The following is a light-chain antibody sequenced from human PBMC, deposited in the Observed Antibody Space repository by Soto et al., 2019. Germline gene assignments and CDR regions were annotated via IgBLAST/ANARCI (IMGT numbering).Light chain of an antibody. CDR3: QQYNDNWPT. J-gene: IGKJ1*01. CDR2: GAS. Sequence: EIVLTQSPATLSVSPGERATLSCRASESVSSKLVWYQQKPGQSPRLLIYGASNRATGFPARFSGSGSGTEFTLTISSLQSEDFAVYYCQQYNDNWPTFGQGTKVDIK. V-gene: IGKV3-15*01. CDR1: ESVSSK.